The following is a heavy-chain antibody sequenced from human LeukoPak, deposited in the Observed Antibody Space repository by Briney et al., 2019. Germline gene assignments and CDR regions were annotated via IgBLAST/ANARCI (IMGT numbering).Heavy chain of an antibody. Sequence: GGSLRLSCAASGFTFSSYSMNWVRQAPGKGLEWVSSISSSSSYIYYADSVKGRFTISRDNAKNSLYLQMNSLRAEDTAVYYCAKDLVVRGVPPFDYWGQGTLVTVSS. D-gene: IGHD3-10*01. V-gene: IGHV3-21*04. CDR3: AKDLVVRGVPPFDY. J-gene: IGHJ4*02. CDR2: ISSSSSYI. CDR1: GFTFSSYS.